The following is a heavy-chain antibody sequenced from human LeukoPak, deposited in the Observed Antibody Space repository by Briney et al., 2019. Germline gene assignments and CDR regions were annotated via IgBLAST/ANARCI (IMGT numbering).Heavy chain of an antibody. D-gene: IGHD2/OR15-2a*01. CDR2: ISGSGGST. V-gene: IGHV3-23*01. J-gene: IGHJ4*02. CDR1: GFTFSNYA. CDR3: ARSTAGNIDY. Sequence: PGGSLRLSCAASGFTFSNYAMNWVRQATGRGLEWVSAISGSGGSTYYADSVKGRFTISRDNSKNTLYLQMNSLRAEDTAVYYCARSTAGNIDYWGQGTLVTVSS.